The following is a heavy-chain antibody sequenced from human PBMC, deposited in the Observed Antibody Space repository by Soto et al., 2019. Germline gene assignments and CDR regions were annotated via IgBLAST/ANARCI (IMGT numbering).Heavy chain of an antibody. CDR2: IHFSGST. CDR3: ARRGTAQHFDY. Sequence: SETLSLTCSVSGGSISTYYWNWIRQPPGKELEWIGYIHFSGSTNYNPSLKSRVTISVDTSKNQFSLKVRSVTAADTAVYYCARRGTAQHFDYWGQGTLVTVSS. D-gene: IGHD2-2*01. CDR1: GGSISTYY. V-gene: IGHV4-59*01. J-gene: IGHJ4*02.